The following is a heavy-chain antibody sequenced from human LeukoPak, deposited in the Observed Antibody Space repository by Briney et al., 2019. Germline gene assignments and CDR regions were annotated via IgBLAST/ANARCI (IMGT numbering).Heavy chain of an antibody. D-gene: IGHD3-10*01. J-gene: IGHJ4*02. CDR1: GFTFTTFA. V-gene: IGHV3-23*01. CDR3: AKSVSSGSYYNNDY. CDR2: IISGGST. Sequence: GGSLRLSCAASGFTFTTFALNWVRQAPGQGLECVSGIISGGSTYYADSVKGRFTISRDNSKNTLYVQKNSLRAEDTAVYYCAKSVSSGSYYNNDYWGQGTLVTVSS.